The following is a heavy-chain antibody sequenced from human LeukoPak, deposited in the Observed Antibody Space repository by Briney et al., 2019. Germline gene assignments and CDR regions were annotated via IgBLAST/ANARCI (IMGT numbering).Heavy chain of an antibody. CDR1: GFTFSSFP. D-gene: IGHD1-26*01. CDR2: ISTTSSFI. J-gene: IGHJ6*02. Sequence: GGSLRLSCAASGFTFSSFPVTWVRLAPGKGLEWVSYISTTSSFIYYADSVKGRFTISRDNAKNSLYLQMNSLRDEDTAVYYCARDLGSGSNYRYYYGMDVWGQGTTVTVSS. CDR3: ARDLGSGSNYRYYYGMDV. V-gene: IGHV3-48*02.